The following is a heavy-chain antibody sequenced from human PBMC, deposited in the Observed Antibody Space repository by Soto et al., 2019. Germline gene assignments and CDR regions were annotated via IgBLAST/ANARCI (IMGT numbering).Heavy chain of an antibody. CDR1: GGTFSSYA. D-gene: IGHD5-12*01. J-gene: IGHJ3*02. V-gene: IGHV1-69*01. CDR3: ARSQIVAANFFYAFDI. Sequence: QVQLVQSGAEVKKPGSSVKVSCKASGGTFSSYAISWVRQAPGQGLEWMGGIIPIFGTANYAPKFQGRVTITADESTSTAYMELSSLRSEDTAVYYCARSQIVAANFFYAFDIWGQVTMVTVSS. CDR2: IIPIFGTA.